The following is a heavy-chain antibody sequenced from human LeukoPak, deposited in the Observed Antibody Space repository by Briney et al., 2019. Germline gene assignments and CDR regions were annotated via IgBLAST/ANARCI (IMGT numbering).Heavy chain of an antibody. CDR2: IRYDGSNK. CDR3: AKDGGYSSGWSASFDY. J-gene: IGHJ4*02. Sequence: GGSLRLSCAASGFTFSSYGMHWVRQAPGKGLEWVAFIRYDGSNKYYADSVKSRFTISRDNSKNTLYLQMNSLRAEDTAVYYCAKDGGYSSGWSASFDYWGQGSLVTVSS. CDR1: GFTFSSYG. V-gene: IGHV3-30*02. D-gene: IGHD6-19*01.